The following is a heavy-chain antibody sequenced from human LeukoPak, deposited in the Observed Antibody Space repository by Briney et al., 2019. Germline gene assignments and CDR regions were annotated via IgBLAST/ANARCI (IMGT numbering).Heavy chain of an antibody. CDR3: ARGRAPEN. V-gene: IGHV4-34*01. J-gene: IGHJ4*02. CDR1: SESFSTYY. Sequence: KPSETLSLTCAVYSESFSTYYWNWLRQPPGKGLEWIGEINHSGSTTYNPSLKSRVSISVDMSKNQFSLKLSSVTAADTAIYYCARGRAPENWGQGTLVTVSS. CDR2: INHSGST.